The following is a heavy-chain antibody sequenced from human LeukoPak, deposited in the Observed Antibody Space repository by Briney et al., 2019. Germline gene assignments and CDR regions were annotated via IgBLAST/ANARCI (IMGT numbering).Heavy chain of an antibody. CDR2: ISAYNGNT. J-gene: IGHJ4*02. CDR3: ARGRRLRHPTLPCSSTSCPYYDFDY. V-gene: IGHV1-18*01. Sequence: GASVKVSCKASGYTFTSYGISWVRQAPGQGLEWMGWISAYNGNTNYAQKLQGRVTMTTDTSTSTAYMELRSLRSDDTAVYYCARGRRLRHPTLPCSSTSCPYYDFDYWGQGTLVTVSS. CDR1: GYTFTSYG. D-gene: IGHD2-2*01.